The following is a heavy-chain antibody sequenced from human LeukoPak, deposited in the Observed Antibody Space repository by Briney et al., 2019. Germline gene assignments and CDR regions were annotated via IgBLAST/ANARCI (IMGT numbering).Heavy chain of an antibody. V-gene: IGHV4-34*01. J-gene: IGHJ4*02. CDR1: GGSFSGYY. D-gene: IGHD3-22*01. CDR2: INHSGST. CDR3: ARGPRPTYYYDSSGYYFDY. Sequence: SETLSLTCAVSGGSFSGYYWSWIRQPPGKGLEWIGEINHSGSTNYNPSLKSRVTISVDTSKNQFSLNLSSVTAADTAVYYCARGPRPTYYYDSSGYYFDYWGQGTLVTVSS.